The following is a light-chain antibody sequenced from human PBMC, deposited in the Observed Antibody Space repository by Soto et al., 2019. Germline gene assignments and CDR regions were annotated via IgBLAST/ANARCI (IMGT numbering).Light chain of an antibody. CDR2: EVS. V-gene: IGLV2-8*01. J-gene: IGLJ1*01. CDR3: SSYTSSSTPYV. CDR1: SSDVGSYKF. Sequence: QSALTQPPSASGSPGQSVTISCTGTSSDVGSYKFVSWYQQHPGKAPKLMMYEVSKRPSGVPDRFSGSKSGNTASLTVSGLQAEDEADYYCSSYTSSSTPYVFGTGTQLTVL.